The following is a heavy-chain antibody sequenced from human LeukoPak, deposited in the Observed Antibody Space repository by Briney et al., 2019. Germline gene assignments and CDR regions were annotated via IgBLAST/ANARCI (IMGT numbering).Heavy chain of an antibody. Sequence: GGSLRLSCAASGFTFRSYDMHWVRQVTGKGLEWVSAIGIGGDTHYLDSVKGRFTISRGNAKNSLYLQMDSLRAGDTAVYYCARGGIPVADIDEIDFWGQGTLVTVAS. D-gene: IGHD6-19*01. CDR2: IGIGGDT. CDR1: GFTFRSYD. CDR3: ARGGIPVADIDEIDF. J-gene: IGHJ4*02. V-gene: IGHV3-13*01.